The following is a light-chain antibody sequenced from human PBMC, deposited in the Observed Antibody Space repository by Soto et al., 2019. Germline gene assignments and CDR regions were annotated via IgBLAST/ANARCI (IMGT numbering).Light chain of an antibody. V-gene: IGLV2-23*01. J-gene: IGLJ1*01. Sequence: SVLTQPDSVSGSPGQSITISCTGTAGDVGSYSLVSWYQQRPGKAPKLLIYEATKRPLGLSNRFSGSRSGNTASLTISGLQAEDEADYYCSSYASYISSYVFGPGTKVTVL. CDR3: SSYASYISSYV. CDR2: EAT. CDR1: AGDVGSYSL.